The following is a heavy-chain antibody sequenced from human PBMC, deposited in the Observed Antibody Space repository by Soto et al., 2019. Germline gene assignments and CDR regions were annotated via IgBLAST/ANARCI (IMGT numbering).Heavy chain of an antibody. CDR1: DGSISIADHD. V-gene: IGHV4-30-4*01. D-gene: IGHD3-16*02. Sequence: PSETLSITCIFSDGSISIADHDWRGIRQAPGKGLELIGYVYYRGSIYYKRSRESRVSISIDTSKNQFSLKLTSVTAADTAMHFCARTLSTTNWFDSWGQGTKVTVSS. J-gene: IGHJ5*01. CDR2: VYYRGSI. CDR3: ARTLSTTNWFDS.